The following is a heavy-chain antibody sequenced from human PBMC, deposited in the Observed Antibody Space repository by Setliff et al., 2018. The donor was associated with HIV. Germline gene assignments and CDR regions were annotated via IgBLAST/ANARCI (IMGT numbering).Heavy chain of an antibody. CDR2: INPNSGGT. V-gene: IGHV1-2*02. CDR3: ARGVTGPYFDY. CDR1: GYTFGAYF. Sequence: ASVKVSCKASGYTFGAYFIHWVRQAPGQGLEWMGWINPNSGGTNYAQKFQGRLTMTRDTSISTAYMELRSLRSDDTAVYYRARGVTGPYFDYWGQGTLVTVSS. J-gene: IGHJ4*02. D-gene: IGHD2-21*02.